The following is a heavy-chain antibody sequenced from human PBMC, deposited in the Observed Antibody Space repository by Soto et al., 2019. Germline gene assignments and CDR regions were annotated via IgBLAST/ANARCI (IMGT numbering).Heavy chain of an antibody. CDR3: AHTPSGDTAMVL. CDR2: IYWNDDK. Sequence: SGPTLVNPTQTLTLTCTFSGFSLSTRGVGVGWIRQPPGKALEWLALIYWNDDKRYSPSLKSRLTITKDTSKNQVVLTMTNMDPVDTATYYCAHTPSGDTAMVLWGQGTLVTVSS. D-gene: IGHD5-18*01. V-gene: IGHV2-5*01. J-gene: IGHJ4*02. CDR1: GFSLSTRGVG.